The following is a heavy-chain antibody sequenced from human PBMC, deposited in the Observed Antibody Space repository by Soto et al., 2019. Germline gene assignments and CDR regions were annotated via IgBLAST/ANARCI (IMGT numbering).Heavy chain of an antibody. J-gene: IGHJ4*02. CDR3: ARLYGSGGYLGSKPLYFDY. CDR2: IYYSGST. CDR1: GGSISSSSYY. Sequence: SETLSLTCTVSGGSISSSSYYWGWIRQPPGKGLEWIGSIYYSGSTYYNPSLKSRVTISVDTSKNQFSLKLSSVTAADTAVYYCARLYGSGGYLGSKPLYFDYWGQGTLVTVSS. V-gene: IGHV4-39*01. D-gene: IGHD3-10*01.